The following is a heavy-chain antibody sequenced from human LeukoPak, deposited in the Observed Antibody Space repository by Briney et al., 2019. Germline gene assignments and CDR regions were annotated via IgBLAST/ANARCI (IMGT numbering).Heavy chain of an antibody. Sequence: HPGGTLRLSCAASGFTFSSYGMSWVRQAPGKGLEWVSAISGSGGSTYYADSVKGRFTISRDNSKNTLYLQMNSLRAEDTAVYYCAKDRDDYVWGSYLGAFDIWGQGTMVTVSS. CDR2: ISGSGGST. V-gene: IGHV3-23*01. CDR3: AKDRDDYVWGSYLGAFDI. CDR1: GFTFSSYG. D-gene: IGHD3-16*01. J-gene: IGHJ3*02.